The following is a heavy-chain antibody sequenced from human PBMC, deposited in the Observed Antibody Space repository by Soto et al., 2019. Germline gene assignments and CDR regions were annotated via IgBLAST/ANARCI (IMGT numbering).Heavy chain of an antibody. CDR1: GFTFSSYG. CDR3: ARGLELLRFLEWLLTPVDY. V-gene: IGHV3-33*01. J-gene: IGHJ4*02. CDR2: IWYDGSNK. D-gene: IGHD3-3*01. Sequence: GGSLRLSCAASGFTFSSYGMHWVRQAPGKGLEWVAVIWYDGSNKYYADSVKGRFTISRDNSKNTLYLQMNSLRAEDTAVYYCARGLELLRFLEWLLTPVDYWGQGTLVTVSS.